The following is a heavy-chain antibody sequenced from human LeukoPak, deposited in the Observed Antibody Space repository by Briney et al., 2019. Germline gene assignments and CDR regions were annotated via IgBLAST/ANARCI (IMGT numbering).Heavy chain of an antibody. V-gene: IGHV5-51*01. Sequence: GAPLQISGKGSGSTFTSYWIGGGRQLPGKGLEWMGIIYPGDSDTRYSPSFQGQVIISVDKSISTAYLQWSSLKASDTAMYYCARRGSGWYVDYWGQGPLVTVSS. CDR1: GSTFTSYW. J-gene: IGHJ4*02. CDR2: IYPGDSDT. CDR3: ARRGSGWYVDY. D-gene: IGHD6-19*01.